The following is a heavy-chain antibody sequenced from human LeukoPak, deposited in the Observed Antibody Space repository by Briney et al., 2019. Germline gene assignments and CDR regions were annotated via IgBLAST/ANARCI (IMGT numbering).Heavy chain of an antibody. Sequence: GGSLRLSCAASGFTFSSYSMNWVRQAPGKGLEWISYISSSGSTLYYADSVEGRFTISRDSAKNSLYLQMNSLRAEDTAVYYCAKDQPLRSLDWWGQGTLVTVSS. CDR3: AKDQPLRSLDW. CDR2: ISSSGSTL. D-gene: IGHD3-3*01. J-gene: IGHJ4*02. V-gene: IGHV3-48*01. CDR1: GFTFSSYS.